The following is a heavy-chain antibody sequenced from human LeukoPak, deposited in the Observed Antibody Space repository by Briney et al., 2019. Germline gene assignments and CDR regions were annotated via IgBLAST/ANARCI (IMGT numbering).Heavy chain of an antibody. Sequence: SPSETLSLTCTVSGGSISSFYWSWIRQPPGKGLEWIGYIYYSGSTNYNPSLKSRVTISVDTSKNQFSLKLSSVTAADTAVYYCASRMTTVTTYAFDIWGQGTMVTVSS. CDR1: GGSISSFY. D-gene: IGHD4-17*01. V-gene: IGHV4-59*08. CDR3: ASRMTTVTTYAFDI. J-gene: IGHJ3*02. CDR2: IYYSGST.